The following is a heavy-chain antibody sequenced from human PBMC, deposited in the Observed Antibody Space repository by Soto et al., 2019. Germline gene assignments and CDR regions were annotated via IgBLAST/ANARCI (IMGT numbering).Heavy chain of an antibody. CDR1: GFRFSDYD. CDR2: MSGSGWTT. CDR3: AKGTSSSSGWPVFQH. J-gene: IGHJ1*01. Sequence: QVQLVESGGGLVKSGGSLRLSCAGSGFRFSDYDMNWIRQAPGKGLEWIAYMSGSGWTTFYADSVKGRFTISRDNVKNSLYLQMNNLRAEDTALYYCAKGTSSSSGWPVFQHWGQGALVTVSS. V-gene: IGHV3-11*01. D-gene: IGHD6-19*01.